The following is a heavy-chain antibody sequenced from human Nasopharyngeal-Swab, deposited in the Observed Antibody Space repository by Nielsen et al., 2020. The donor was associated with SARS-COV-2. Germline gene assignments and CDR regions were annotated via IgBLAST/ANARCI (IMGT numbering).Heavy chain of an antibody. CDR1: GFTFSSYW. D-gene: IGHD5/OR15-5a*01. CDR2: TKEDGTVT. Sequence: GESLKISCAATGFTFSSYWMGWVRQAPGRGLEWLAHTKEDGTVTHYVDSVRGRFTVSRDNAKNSLFLQMNSLRAEDTAVYYCAKRVLDFDYWGQGTLVTVSS. CDR3: AKRVLDFDY. J-gene: IGHJ4*02. V-gene: IGHV3-7*03.